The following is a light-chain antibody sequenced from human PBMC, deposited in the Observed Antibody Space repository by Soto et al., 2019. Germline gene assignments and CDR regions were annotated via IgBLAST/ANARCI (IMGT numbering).Light chain of an antibody. CDR3: SSYTSSDTYV. CDR1: SSDVGSYNR. CDR2: EVT. Sequence: QSALTQPPSVSGSPGQSVTISCTGTSSDVGSYNRVSWYQQPPGTAPKLMIYEVTNRPSGVPDRFSGSKSGNTASLTISGLQAEDEGDYYCSSYTSSDTYVFGTGTKLTVL. V-gene: IGLV2-18*02. J-gene: IGLJ1*01.